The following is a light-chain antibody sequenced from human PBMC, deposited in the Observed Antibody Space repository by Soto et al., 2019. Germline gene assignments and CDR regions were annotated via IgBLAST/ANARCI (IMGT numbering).Light chain of an antibody. CDR2: DAS. Sequence: EIVLTQSPATLSLSPGERATLSCRASQSVSSYLAWYQQKPGQAPRLLIYDASNGATGIPARFSGSGSGTDFTLTISSLEPEDFAVYYCQQRSNWPPLTFGGCNKVDIK. J-gene: IGKJ4*01. CDR3: QQRSNWPPLT. V-gene: IGKV3-11*01. CDR1: QSVSSY.